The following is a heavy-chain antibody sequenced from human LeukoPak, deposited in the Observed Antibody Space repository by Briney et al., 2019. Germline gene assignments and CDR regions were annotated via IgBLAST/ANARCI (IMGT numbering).Heavy chain of an antibody. D-gene: IGHD6-19*01. CDR3: ARAVSGRFDY. Sequence: SETLSLTCTVSGGSMSPYHWGWIRQPPGKGLEWTGYIYYSGSTNYNPSLKSRVTITVDTSKNQFSLKLSSVTAADTAIYYCARAVSGRFDYWGQGTLVTVSS. V-gene: IGHV4-59*08. CDR1: GGSMSPYH. J-gene: IGHJ4*02. CDR2: IYYSGST.